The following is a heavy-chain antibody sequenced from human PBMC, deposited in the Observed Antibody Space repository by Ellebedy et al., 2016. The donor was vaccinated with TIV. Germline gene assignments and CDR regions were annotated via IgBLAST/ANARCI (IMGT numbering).Heavy chain of an antibody. CDR2: ISGSGDKT. CDR1: GFIFHFYA. Sequence: GESLKISCAATGFIFHFYALTWVRQAPGKGLEWVSAISGSGDKTYYADSVKGRFTISRDNSKNTLYLQMDGLRVEDTAVYFCARAGGRHSTGSGFYWGQGTRVTVST. J-gene: IGHJ4*02. D-gene: IGHD2-2*01. CDR3: ARAGGRHSTGSGFY. V-gene: IGHV3-23*01.